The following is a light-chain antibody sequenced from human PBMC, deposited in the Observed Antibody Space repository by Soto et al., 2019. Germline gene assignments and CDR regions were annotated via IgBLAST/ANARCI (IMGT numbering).Light chain of an antibody. Sequence: QSALTQPACVSGSPGQSITISCTRSSTDVGSYNLVSWYQQHPGKAPKLLIYDDNKRPSGVSNRFSGSKSGNTASLTISSLQSEDEADYHCCSYATSRSYVFGNRSQVIVL. CDR3: CSYATSRSYV. CDR2: DDN. J-gene: IGLJ1*01. CDR1: STDVGSYNL. V-gene: IGLV2-23*01.